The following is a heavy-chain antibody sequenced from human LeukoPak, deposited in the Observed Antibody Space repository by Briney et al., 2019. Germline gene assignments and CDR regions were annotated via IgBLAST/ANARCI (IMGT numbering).Heavy chain of an antibody. CDR3: ARAREPYYYYGMDV. J-gene: IGHJ6*02. CDR2: MNPNSGNT. D-gene: IGHD1-14*01. Sequence: ASVKVSCKASGYTFTSYDINWVRQATGQGLEWMGWMNPNSGNTGYAQKFQGRVTMTRNTSIGTAYMELSSLRSEDTAVYYCARAREPYYYYGMDVWGQGTTVTVSS. V-gene: IGHV1-8*01. CDR1: GYTFTSYD.